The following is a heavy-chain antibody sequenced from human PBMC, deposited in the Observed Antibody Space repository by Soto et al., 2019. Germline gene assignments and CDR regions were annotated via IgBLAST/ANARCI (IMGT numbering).Heavy chain of an antibody. D-gene: IGHD3-3*01. CDR2: IYWDDDK. CDR3: AHRVLRAVFGLVTTTAIYFDF. CDR1: GFSLTTSGVG. Sequence: QITLNESGPTVVKPTETLTLTCTFSGFSLTTSGVGVGWVRQSPGKAPEWLAFIYWDDDKSYSTSLTSRLTITKDTSKNQVVLTMANVDPADTATYYCAHRVLRAVFGLVTTTAIYFDFWGQGTPVVVSS. V-gene: IGHV2-5*02. J-gene: IGHJ4*02.